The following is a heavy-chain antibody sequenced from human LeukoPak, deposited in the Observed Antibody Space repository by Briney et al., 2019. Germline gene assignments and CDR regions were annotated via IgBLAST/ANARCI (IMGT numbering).Heavy chain of an antibody. Sequence: GGSLRLSCAASGFTFSSYAMSWVRQAPGKGLEWDSAISGSGGSTYYADSVKGRLTISRDKSKNTLYLQMNSLRAEDTAVYYCARFLEWLLHFDYWGQGTLVTVSS. V-gene: IGHV3-23*01. CDR1: GFTFSSYA. D-gene: IGHD3-3*01. CDR2: ISGSGGST. J-gene: IGHJ4*02. CDR3: ARFLEWLLHFDY.